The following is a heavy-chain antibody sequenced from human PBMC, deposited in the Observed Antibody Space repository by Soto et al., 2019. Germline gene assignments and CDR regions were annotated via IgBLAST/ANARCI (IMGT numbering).Heavy chain of an antibody. J-gene: IGHJ4*02. Sequence: EVQLLESGGGLVQPGGSLRLSCAASGFTFSSYAMSWVRQAPGKGLEWVSAISGSGGSTYYADSVKGRFTISRDNSKNTLYLQMNSLRAEDTAVYYWAKGWNYENYFDYWGRGTLVTVCS. CDR3: AKGWNYENYFDY. CDR2: ISGSGGST. CDR1: GFTFSSYA. V-gene: IGHV3-23*01. D-gene: IGHD1-7*01.